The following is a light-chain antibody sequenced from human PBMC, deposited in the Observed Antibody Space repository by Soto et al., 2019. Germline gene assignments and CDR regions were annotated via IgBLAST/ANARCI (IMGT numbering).Light chain of an antibody. Sequence: IHVTQSPASLSASVGDRVTITCRASQGIRTYLAWYQQKPGKAPKLLIYSASTLQSGVPSRFSGSGSGTDFTLTISSLQPEDFATYYCLQVDGYPWPFGQGTRVDIK. CDR2: SAS. J-gene: IGKJ1*01. V-gene: IGKV1-9*01. CDR1: QGIRTY. CDR3: LQVDGYPWP.